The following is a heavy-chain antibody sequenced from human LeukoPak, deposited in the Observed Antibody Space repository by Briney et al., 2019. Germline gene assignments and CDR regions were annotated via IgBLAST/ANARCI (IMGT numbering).Heavy chain of an antibody. J-gene: IGHJ6*03. D-gene: IGHD5-12*01. CDR1: GGSISSYY. CDR2: TYYSGST. Sequence: PSETLSLTCTVSGGSISSYYWSWIRQPPGKGLEWIGYTYYSGSTNYNPSLKSRVTISVDTSKNQFSLKLSSVTAADTAVYYCARSAGYDWYYYYMDVWGKGTTVTVSS. CDR3: ARSAGYDWYYYYMDV. V-gene: IGHV4-59*01.